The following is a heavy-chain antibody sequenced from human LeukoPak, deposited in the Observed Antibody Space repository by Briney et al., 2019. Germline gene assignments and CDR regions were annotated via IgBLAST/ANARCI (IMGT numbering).Heavy chain of an antibody. V-gene: IGHV3-48*03. CDR2: ISSGGGTI. CDR1: GFTFSSYE. D-gene: IGHD5-18*01. Sequence: GGSLRLSCAASGFTFSSYEMNWVRQGPGKGLEWFSYISSGGGTIYYADSVKGRFTISRDNSKNTLYLQMNSLRAEDTAVYYCAKDLSYGRGGFDYWGQGTLVTVSS. CDR3: AKDLSYGRGGFDY. J-gene: IGHJ4*02.